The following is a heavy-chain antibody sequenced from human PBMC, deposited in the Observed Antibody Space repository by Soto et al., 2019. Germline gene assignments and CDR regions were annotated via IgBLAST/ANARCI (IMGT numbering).Heavy chain of an antibody. Sequence: ASVKVSCTASGYTYTVNYMHWVRQAPGQGLEWMGWINPNSGGTNYAQKFQGWVTMTRDTSISTAYMELSRLRSDDTAVYYCARVYRHRLEGSYYSYMDVGGKGTTVPVSS. D-gene: IGHD3-16*01. CDR1: GYTYTVNY. V-gene: IGHV1-2*04. CDR3: ARVYRHRLEGSYYSYMDV. J-gene: IGHJ6*03. CDR2: INPNSGGT.